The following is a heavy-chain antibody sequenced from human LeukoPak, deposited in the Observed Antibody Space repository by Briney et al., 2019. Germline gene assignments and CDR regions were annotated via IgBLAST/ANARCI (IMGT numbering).Heavy chain of an antibody. D-gene: IGHD4-17*01. CDR1: GGTFSSYA. J-gene: IGHJ4*02. V-gene: IGHV1-69*13. CDR3: ARERSDYGDYDYLDY. Sequence: VASVKVSCKASGGTFSSYAISWVRQAPGQGLEWMGGIIPIFGTANYAQKFQGRVTITADESTSTAYMELSSLRSEDTAVYYCARERSDYGDYDYLDYWGQGTLVTASS. CDR2: IIPIFGTA.